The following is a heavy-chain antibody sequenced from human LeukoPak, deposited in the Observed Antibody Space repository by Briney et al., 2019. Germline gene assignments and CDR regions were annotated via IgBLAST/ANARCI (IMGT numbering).Heavy chain of an antibody. D-gene: IGHD5-18*01. CDR2: IRQDGTDG. V-gene: IGHV3-7*01. J-gene: IGHJ4*02. CDR1: GFIFSDYW. Sequence: GGSLRLSCAASGFIFSDYWMTWVRQAPGKGLEWVANIRQDGTDGNYVDSAKGRFTISRDNARNSLYLQMNSLRAEDTAIYYCARTVGYSYGYPYYFDYWGQGTLVTVSS. CDR3: ARTVGYSYGYPYYFDY.